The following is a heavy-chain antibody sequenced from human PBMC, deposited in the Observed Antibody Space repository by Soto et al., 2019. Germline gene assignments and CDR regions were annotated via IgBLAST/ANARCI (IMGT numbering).Heavy chain of an antibody. J-gene: IGHJ6*02. CDR3: AGNRNWNYAYYYYGMDV. CDR1: GFTFNNYW. D-gene: IGHD1-7*01. Sequence: GSLRLSCAVSGFTFNNYWMHWVRQAPGKGLVWVSRINSDGSSTTDADSVKGRFTISRDNAKNTLYLQMNSLRAENTAVYYCAGNRNWNYAYYYYGMDVWGQGTTVTVSS. CDR2: INSDGSST. V-gene: IGHV3-74*01.